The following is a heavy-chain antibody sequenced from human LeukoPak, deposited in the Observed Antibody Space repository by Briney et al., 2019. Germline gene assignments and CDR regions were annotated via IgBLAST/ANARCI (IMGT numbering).Heavy chain of an antibody. V-gene: IGHV3-23*01. CDR2: ISGSGGST. CDR1: GLTFSHYA. J-gene: IGHJ4*02. CDR3: AKEVAGYFDY. Sequence: GGSLRLSCAASGLTFSHYAMHWVRQAPGKGLEWVSAISGSGGSTYYADSVKGRFTISRDNSKNTLYLQMNSLRAEDTAVYYCAKEVAGYFDYWGQGTLVTVSS.